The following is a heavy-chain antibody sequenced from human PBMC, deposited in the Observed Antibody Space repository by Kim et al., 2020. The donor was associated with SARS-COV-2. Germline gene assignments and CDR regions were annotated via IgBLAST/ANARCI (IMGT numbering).Heavy chain of an antibody. V-gene: IGHV5-51*01. CDR1: GYSFTSYW. D-gene: IGHD4-4*01. CDR2: IYPGDSDT. J-gene: IGHJ6*02. Sequence: GESLKISCKGSGYSFTSYWIGWVRQMPGKGLEWMGIIYPGDSDTRYSPSFQGQVTISADKSISTAYLQWSSLKASDTAMYYCARGGKASYSMSGMDVWGQGTTVTVSS. CDR3: ARGGKASYSMSGMDV.